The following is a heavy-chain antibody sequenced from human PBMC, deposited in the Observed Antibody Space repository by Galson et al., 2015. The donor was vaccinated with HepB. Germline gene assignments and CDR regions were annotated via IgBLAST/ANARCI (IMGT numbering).Heavy chain of an antibody. V-gene: IGHV1-2*04. CDR3: ARGYYYDSSGYYSKSANFDY. Sequence: CKASGYTFTGYYMHWVRQAPGQGLEWMGWINPNSGGTNYAQKFQGWVTMTRDTSISTAYMELSRLRSDDTAVYYCARGYYYDSSGYYSKSANFDYWGQGTLVTVSS. CDR2: INPNSGGT. CDR1: GYTFTGYY. D-gene: IGHD3-22*01. J-gene: IGHJ4*02.